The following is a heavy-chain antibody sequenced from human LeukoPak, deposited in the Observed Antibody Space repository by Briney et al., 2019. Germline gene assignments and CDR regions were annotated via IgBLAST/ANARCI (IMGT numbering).Heavy chain of an antibody. CDR1: SVSISSYY. D-gene: IGHD5-18*01. J-gene: IGHJ4*02. CDR3: AGGYSYGTEYDY. V-gene: IGHV4-59*01. Sequence: SETLSLTCTVSSVSISSYYWSWIRQPPGKGLEWIGYIYYSGSTDYNPSLKSRVTISVDTSKNQFSLKLSSVTAADTAVYYCAGGYSYGTEYDYWGQGTQVTVSS. CDR2: IYYSGST.